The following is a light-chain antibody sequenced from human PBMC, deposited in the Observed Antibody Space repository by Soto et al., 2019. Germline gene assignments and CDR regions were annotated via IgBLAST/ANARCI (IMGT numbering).Light chain of an antibody. CDR1: QSVSSN. CDR2: GSS. CDR3: QQYNNWPPIT. V-gene: IGKV3-15*01. Sequence: EIVMTQSPATLSVSPGERATLSCSTSQSVSSNLAWYQERPGQAPRLLIYGSSTRATGIPARFSGSGSGTEFTLIISSLQSEDFAVYYCQQYNNWPPITFGQGTRLEIK. J-gene: IGKJ5*01.